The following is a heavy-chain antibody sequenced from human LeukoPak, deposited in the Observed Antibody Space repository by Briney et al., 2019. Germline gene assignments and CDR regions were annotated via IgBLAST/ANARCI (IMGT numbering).Heavy chain of an antibody. J-gene: IGHJ4*02. CDR2: VSYDGSNK. V-gene: IGHV3-30*04. Sequence: GGSLRLSCAASQFTFNNYLIHWVRQAPGKGLEWVATVSYDGSNKYYADSVKGRFTISRDNAKNSLYLQMNSLRAEDTAIYYCARETPSWGGDCFDYWGQGTLVTVSS. CDR1: QFTFNNYL. CDR3: ARETPSWGGDCFDY. D-gene: IGHD2-21*02.